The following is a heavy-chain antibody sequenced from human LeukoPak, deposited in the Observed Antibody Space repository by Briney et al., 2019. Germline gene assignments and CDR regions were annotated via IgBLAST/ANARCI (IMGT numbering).Heavy chain of an antibody. J-gene: IGHJ4*02. CDR2: INSDGSST. V-gene: IGHV3-74*01. Sequence: GGSLRLSCAPSGFTFSSYWMHWARQAPGEGLVWVSRINSDGSSTSYADSVKGRFTISRDNSKNTLYLQMNSLRAEDTAVYYCARAPIAAALNYWGEGTLVTVSS. CDR1: GFTFSSYW. D-gene: IGHD6-13*01. CDR3: ARAPIAAALNY.